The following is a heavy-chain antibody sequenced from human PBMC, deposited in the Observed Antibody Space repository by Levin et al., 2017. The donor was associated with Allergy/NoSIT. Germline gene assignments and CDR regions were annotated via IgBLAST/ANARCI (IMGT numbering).Heavy chain of an antibody. Sequence: PGGSLRLSCAASGFTFSNYWMTWVRQAPRKRLEWVANIKQDGSEKYYVDSVKGRFTISRDNAKNSLYLQMDSLRAEDTAVYYCARERGSCSGGSCYSSRYFDYWGQGTLVTVSS. J-gene: IGHJ4*02. V-gene: IGHV3-7*01. CDR1: GFTFSNYW. D-gene: IGHD2-15*01. CDR3: ARERGSCSGGSCYSSRYFDY. CDR2: IKQDGSEK.